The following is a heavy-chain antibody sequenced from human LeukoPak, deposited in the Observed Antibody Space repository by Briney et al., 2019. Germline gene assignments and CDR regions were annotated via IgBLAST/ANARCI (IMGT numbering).Heavy chain of an antibody. D-gene: IGHD3-10*01. J-gene: IGHJ4*02. CDR2: ICSGGSNT. CDR1: GFTFSTFA. Sequence: GGSLRLSCAASGFTFSTFAMHWVRQAPGKGLEWVAVICSGGSNTFYADSVKGRFTISRDNSKNTLFLQTNSLRAEDTALYSCARDRGGSKYFDSWGQGTLVTVSS. V-gene: IGHV3-33*01. CDR3: ARDRGGSKYFDS.